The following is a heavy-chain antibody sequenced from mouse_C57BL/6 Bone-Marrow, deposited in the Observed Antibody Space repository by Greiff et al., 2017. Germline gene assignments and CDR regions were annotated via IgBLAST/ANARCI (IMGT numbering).Heavy chain of an antibody. CDR2: IYPGGGYT. CDR3: ARKGGNPWYSDV. J-gene: IGHJ1*03. D-gene: IGHD2-1*01. Sequence: QVQLQQSGAELVRPGTSVKMSCKASGYTFTNYWIGWAKQRPGHGLEWIGDIYPGGGYTNYNEKFKGKATLTADKSSSTAYMQFSSLTSEDSAIYYSARKGGNPWYSDVWGTGTTVTVSS. V-gene: IGHV1-63*01. CDR1: GYTFTNYW.